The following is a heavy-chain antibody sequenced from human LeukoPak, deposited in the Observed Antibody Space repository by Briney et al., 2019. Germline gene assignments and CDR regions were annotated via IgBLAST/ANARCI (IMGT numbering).Heavy chain of an antibody. Sequence: GGSLRLSCAASGFTVSSNYMSWARQAPGKGLEWVSVIYSGGSTYYADSVKGRFTISRDNSKNTLYLQMNSLRAEDTAVYYCARDFPGIGVAGTRPLDYWGQGTLVTVSS. CDR2: IYSGGST. CDR3: ARDFPGIGVAGTRPLDY. CDR1: GFTVSSNY. V-gene: IGHV3-53*01. J-gene: IGHJ4*02. D-gene: IGHD6-19*01.